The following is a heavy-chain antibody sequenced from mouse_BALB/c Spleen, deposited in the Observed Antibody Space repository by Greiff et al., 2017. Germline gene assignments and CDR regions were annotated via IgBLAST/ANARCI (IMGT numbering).Heavy chain of an antibody. Sequence: EVKLVESGGGLVQPGGSMKLSCVASGFTFSNYWMNWVRQSPEKGLEWVAEIRLKSNNYATHYAESVKGRFTISRDDSKSSVYLQMNNLRAEDTGIYYCTRVLRYYFDYWGQGTTLTVSS. CDR1: GFTFSNYW. V-gene: IGHV6-6*02. CDR3: TRVLRYYFDY. D-gene: IGHD1-1*01. CDR2: IRLKSNNYAT. J-gene: IGHJ2*01.